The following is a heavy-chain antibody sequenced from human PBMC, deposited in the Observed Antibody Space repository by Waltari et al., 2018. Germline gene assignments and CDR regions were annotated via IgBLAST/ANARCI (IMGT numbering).Heavy chain of an antibody. D-gene: IGHD1-26*01. V-gene: IGHV1-2*02. Sequence: QVQLVQSGAEVKKPGASVKVSCKASGYTFTGYYMHWVRQAPGQGLEWMGWINPNSGGTNYAQKFQGRVTMTRDTSISTAYMELSSVTAADTAVYYCARDRGEWELQFDYWGQGTLVTVSS. CDR2: INPNSGGT. CDR1: GYTFTGYY. J-gene: IGHJ4*02. CDR3: ARDRGEWELQFDY.